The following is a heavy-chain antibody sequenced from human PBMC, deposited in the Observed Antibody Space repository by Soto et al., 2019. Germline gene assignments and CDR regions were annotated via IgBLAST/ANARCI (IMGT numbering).Heavy chain of an antibody. J-gene: IGHJ4*02. Sequence: PGGSLRLSCTASGFILSEYAMNWVRHTPGAGLEWVSTLSKDGANEHYVDSVKGRITISRDDAKNTLYLQMNSLRAEDTAMYYCAKDPSTGGADYWGQGTQVTVSS. CDR3: AKDPSTGGADY. V-gene: IGHV3-23*01. D-gene: IGHD2-15*01. CDR2: LSKDGANE. CDR1: GFILSEYA.